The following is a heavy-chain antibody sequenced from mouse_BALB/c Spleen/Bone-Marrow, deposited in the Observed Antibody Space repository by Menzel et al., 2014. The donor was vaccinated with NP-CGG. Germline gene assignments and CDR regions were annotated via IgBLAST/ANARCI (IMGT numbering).Heavy chain of an antibody. Sequence: VQLQQSGPGLVQPSQSLFITCTVSGFSVISHGVHWVRQPPGKGLEWLGVIWSGGSTDYNAAFISRLSISKDNSKSQVFFKMNSLQADDTAIYYCARNDYGNPHYAMDCWGQGTSVTVSS. CDR1: GFSVISHG. J-gene: IGHJ4*01. CDR3: ARNDYGNPHYAMDC. V-gene: IGHV2-4*02. D-gene: IGHD2-1*01. CDR2: IWSGGST.